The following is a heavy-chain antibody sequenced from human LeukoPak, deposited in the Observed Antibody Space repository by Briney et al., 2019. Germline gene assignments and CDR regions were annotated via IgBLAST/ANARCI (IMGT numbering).Heavy chain of an antibody. V-gene: IGHV3-74*01. D-gene: IGHD5-18*01. J-gene: IGHJ4*02. Sequence: PGGSLRLSCAASGFTFSSYWMHWVRQAPGKGLVWVSRINSDGGSTSYADSVKGRFTISRDNAKNTLYLEMNNLRAEDTAVYYCARGGRYSYDPVDYWGQGTLVTVSS. CDR2: INSDGGST. CDR1: GFTFSSYW. CDR3: ARGGRYSYDPVDY.